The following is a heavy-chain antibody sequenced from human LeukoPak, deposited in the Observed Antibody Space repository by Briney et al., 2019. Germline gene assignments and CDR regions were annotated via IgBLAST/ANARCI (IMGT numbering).Heavy chain of an antibody. D-gene: IGHD1-7*01. V-gene: IGHV3-7*01. CDR1: GFTLSSYW. CDR2: IKQDGSEK. Sequence: TGGSLRLSCAASGFTLSSYWMSWVRQAPGKGLEWVANIKQDGSEKCYVDSVKGRFTISRDNAKNSLYLQMNSLRAEDTAVYYCARDSELDAFDYWAREPWSPSPQ. CDR3: ARDSELDAFDY. J-gene: IGHJ4*02.